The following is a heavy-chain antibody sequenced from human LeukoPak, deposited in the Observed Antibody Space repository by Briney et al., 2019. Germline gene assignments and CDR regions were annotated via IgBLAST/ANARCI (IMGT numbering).Heavy chain of an antibody. D-gene: IGHD6-19*01. CDR1: GFTFSTYA. CDR3: AKGPLTEVAGTTWDY. CDR2: ISGSGGST. Sequence: GGSLRLSCAASGFTFSTYAMSWVRQAPGKGLEWVSAISGSGGSTYYADFVKGRFTISRDNSKNTLYLQMNSLRAEDTAVYYCAKGPLTEVAGTTWDYWGQGTPVTVSS. J-gene: IGHJ4*02. V-gene: IGHV3-23*01.